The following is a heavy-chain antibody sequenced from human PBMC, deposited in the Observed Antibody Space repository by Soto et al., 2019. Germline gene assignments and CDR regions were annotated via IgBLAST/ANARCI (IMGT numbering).Heavy chain of an antibody. Sequence: GESLKIACEGSGYNFNTYWIGWVRQMPGKGLEWMALIYPGDSDTRYSPSFEGQVTLSVDRSISTAYLQWSSLKASDTAIYYCATSTVSYVDIVSSTTRGYFDHWGQGTLVTVSS. CDR2: IYPGDSDT. CDR1: GYNFNTYW. V-gene: IGHV5-51*01. D-gene: IGHD5-12*01. CDR3: ATSTVSYVDIVSSTTRGYFDH. J-gene: IGHJ4*02.